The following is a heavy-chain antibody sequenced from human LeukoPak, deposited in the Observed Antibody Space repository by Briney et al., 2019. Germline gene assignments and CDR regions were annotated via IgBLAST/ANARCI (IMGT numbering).Heavy chain of an antibody. D-gene: IGHD3-22*01. J-gene: IGHJ3*02. CDR2: IYTSGST. CDR1: GGSISSYY. CDR3: ARAHWPYYYDSSDAFDI. Sequence: PSETLPLTCTVSGGSISSYYWSWIRQPAGKGLEWIGRIYTSGSTNYNPSLKSRVTMSVDTSKNQFSLKLSSVTAADTAVYYCARAHWPYYYDSSDAFDIWGQGTMVTVSS. V-gene: IGHV4-4*07.